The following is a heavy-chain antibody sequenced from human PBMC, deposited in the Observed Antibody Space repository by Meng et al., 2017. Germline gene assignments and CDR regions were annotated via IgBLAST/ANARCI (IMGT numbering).Heavy chain of an antibody. Sequence: LSFVTSGFTFSSYGMHWVRQAPGKGLEWVAVIWYDGSNKYYADSVKGRFTISRDNSKNTLYLQMNSLRAEDTAVYYCARDLSSGSYPDYWGQGTLVTVSS. CDR1: GFTFSSYG. CDR2: IWYDGSNK. V-gene: IGHV3-33*01. CDR3: ARDLSSGSYPDY. J-gene: IGHJ4*02. D-gene: IGHD3-10*01.